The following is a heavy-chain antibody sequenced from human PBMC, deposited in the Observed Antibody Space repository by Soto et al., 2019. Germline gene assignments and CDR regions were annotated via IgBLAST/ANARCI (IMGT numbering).Heavy chain of an antibody. CDR2: IYYSGST. CDR1: GGSISSGGYY. J-gene: IGHJ4*02. V-gene: IGHV4-31*03. CDR3: ARDSEPRGYPTWVPFDY. Sequence: PSETLSLTCTVSGGSISSGGYYWSWIRQHPGKGLEWVGYIYYSGSTYYNPSLKSRVTISVDTSKNQFSLRLSSVTAADTAVYYCARDSEPRGYPTWVPFDYWGQGTLVTVYS. D-gene: IGHD5-18*01.